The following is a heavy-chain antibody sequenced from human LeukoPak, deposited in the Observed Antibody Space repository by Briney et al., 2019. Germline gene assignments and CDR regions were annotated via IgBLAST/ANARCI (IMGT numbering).Heavy chain of an antibody. Sequence: SETLSLTCTVSGGSISSSSYYWGWLRQPPGKGLEWIGSIYYSGSTYYNPSLKSRVTISVDTSKNQFSLKPSSVTAADTAVYYCARCVDYDYVWGSYRLEYYFDYGGQGTLVTVSS. CDR3: ARCVDYDYVWGSYRLEYYFDY. CDR1: GGSISSSSYY. J-gene: IGHJ4*02. D-gene: IGHD3-16*02. V-gene: IGHV4-39*01. CDR2: IYYSGST.